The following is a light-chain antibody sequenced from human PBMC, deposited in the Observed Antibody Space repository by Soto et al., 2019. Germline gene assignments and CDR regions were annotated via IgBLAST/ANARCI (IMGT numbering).Light chain of an antibody. Sequence: QSVLTQPASVSGSPGQSITISCAGTMRDVGAYNLVSWYQQHPGRAPQLIIYEVRTRPSGISFRFSGSKSGNTASLTISGLQAEDEADYYCSSYTSKSSLIFGGGTKVTVL. J-gene: IGLJ2*01. CDR3: SSYTSKSSLI. CDR2: EVR. V-gene: IGLV2-14*01. CDR1: MRDVGAYNL.